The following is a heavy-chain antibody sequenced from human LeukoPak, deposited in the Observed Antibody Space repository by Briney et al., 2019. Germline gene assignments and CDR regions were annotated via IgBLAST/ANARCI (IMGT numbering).Heavy chain of an antibody. D-gene: IGHD6-19*01. CDR2: ISYSAST. CDR1: GGSISSSSYY. Sequence: SETLSLTCTVSGGSISSSSYYWGWIRQPPGKGLEWIGSISYSASTYYNPSLRSRVTISIDTSKNQFSLKLTSVTAADTAVYHCASDPFSSAWEFDYWGQGTLVTVSS. V-gene: IGHV4-39*01. CDR3: ASDPFSSAWEFDY. J-gene: IGHJ4*02.